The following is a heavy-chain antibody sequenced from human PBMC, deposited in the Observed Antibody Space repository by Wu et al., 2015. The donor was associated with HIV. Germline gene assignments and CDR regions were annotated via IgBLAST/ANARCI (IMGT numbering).Heavy chain of an antibody. CDR3: AGEWGGXSSVAGTAYLFY. Sequence: QVQLVQSGAEVKKPGASVKVSCKASGYTFTSYGISWVRQAPGQGLEWMGWISAYNGNTNYAQKLQGRVTMTTDTSTSTAYMELRSLRSDDTAVYYCAGEWGGXSSVAGTAYLFYWGQGTLVTVSS. D-gene: IGHD6-19*01. CDR1: GYTFTSYG. V-gene: IGHV1-18*01. J-gene: IGHJ4*02. CDR2: ISAYNGNT.